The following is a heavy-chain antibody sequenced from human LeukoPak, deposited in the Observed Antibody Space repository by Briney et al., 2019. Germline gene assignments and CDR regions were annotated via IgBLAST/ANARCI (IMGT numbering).Heavy chain of an antibody. J-gene: IGHJ5*02. CDR3: ARDLRVYGSGSYYLNWFDP. D-gene: IGHD3-10*01. Sequence: SETLSLTCTVSGYSISSGYYWGWTRQPPGKGLEWIGSIYHSGSTYYNPSLKSRVTISVDTSKNQFSLKLSSVTAADTAVYYCARDLRVYGSGSYYLNWFDPWGQGTLVTVSS. CDR1: GYSISSGYY. CDR2: IYHSGST. V-gene: IGHV4-38-2*02.